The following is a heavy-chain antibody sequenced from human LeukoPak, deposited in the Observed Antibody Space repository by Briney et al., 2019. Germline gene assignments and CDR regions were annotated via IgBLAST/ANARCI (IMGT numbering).Heavy chain of an antibody. Sequence: SETLSLTCTVSGGSISSYYWSWIRQPPGKGLEWIGYIYYSGSTNYNPSLKSRVTISVDTSKNQFSLKLSSVTAADTAVYYCARDLSGAVAGMGFGDWGQGTLVTVSS. CDR2: IYYSGST. CDR1: GGSISSYY. V-gene: IGHV4-59*01. J-gene: IGHJ4*02. D-gene: IGHD6-19*01. CDR3: ARDLSGAVAGMGFGD.